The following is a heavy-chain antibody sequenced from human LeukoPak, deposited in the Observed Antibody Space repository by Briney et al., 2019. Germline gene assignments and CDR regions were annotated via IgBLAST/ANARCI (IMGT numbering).Heavy chain of an antibody. Sequence: GGSLRLSCAASGFTFSSYWMHWVRQTPEKGLVWVSRIDTDGSSTIYADSAKGRFTISRDNAKNTLFLQMNSLRAEDTAVYYCTRGYVGIDYWGQGTLVTVSS. J-gene: IGHJ4*02. CDR2: IDTDGSST. V-gene: IGHV3-74*01. CDR3: TRGYVGIDY. CDR1: GFTFSSYW. D-gene: IGHD5-12*01.